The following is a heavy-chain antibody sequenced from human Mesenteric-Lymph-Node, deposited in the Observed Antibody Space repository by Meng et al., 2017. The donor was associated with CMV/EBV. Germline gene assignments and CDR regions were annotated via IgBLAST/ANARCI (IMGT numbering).Heavy chain of an antibody. CDR3: VKSAAIATQYFES. Sequence: GESLKISCAASGFTFSSYGMHWVRQAPGKGLEWVAFIRYDGSNKYYADSVKGRFTISRDNSKNTLYLQMNSLRAEDTAVYYCVKSAAIATQYFESWGQGTLVTVSS. CDR1: GFTFSSYG. D-gene: IGHD2-21*01. V-gene: IGHV3-30*02. CDR2: IRYDGSNK. J-gene: IGHJ4*02.